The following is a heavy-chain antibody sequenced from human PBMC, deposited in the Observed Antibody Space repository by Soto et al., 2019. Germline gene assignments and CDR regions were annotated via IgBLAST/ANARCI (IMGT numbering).Heavy chain of an antibody. CDR3: ARLLRPGYYYDSSGYWGPDYYYYGMDV. CDR2: ISAYNGNT. J-gene: IGHJ6*02. CDR1: GYTFASYA. Sequence: ASVKVSCKASGYTFASYAISWMRQAPGQGLEWMGWISAYNGNTNYAQKLQGRVTMTTDTSTSTAYMELRSLRSDDTAVYYCARLLRPGYYYDSSGYWGPDYYYYGMDVWGQGTTVTVSS. V-gene: IGHV1-18*01. D-gene: IGHD3-22*01.